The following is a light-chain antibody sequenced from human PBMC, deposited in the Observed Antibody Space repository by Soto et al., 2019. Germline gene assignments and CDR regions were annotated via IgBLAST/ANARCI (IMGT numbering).Light chain of an antibody. Sequence: QSVLTQPPSPSGTPGQRVTISCSGSSSNTGSNYVYWYQQLPGTAPKLLIYRNNQRPSGVPDRFSGSKSGTSASLAISGLRSEDEADYYCAAWDDSLSGQVFGGGTKLTVL. J-gene: IGLJ2*01. CDR1: SSNTGSNY. CDR3: AAWDDSLSGQV. CDR2: RNN. V-gene: IGLV1-47*01.